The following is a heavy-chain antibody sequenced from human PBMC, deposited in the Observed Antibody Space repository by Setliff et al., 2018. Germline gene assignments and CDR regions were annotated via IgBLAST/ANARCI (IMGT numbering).Heavy chain of an antibody. J-gene: IGHJ3*02. CDR3: ATNSGGNTINAFDI. Sequence: ASVKVSCKVSGYTLTELSMHWVRQAPGKGLEWMGGFDPEDGETIYAQKFQGRITMTEDTSTDTAYMELSSLRSEDTAVYYCATNSGGNTINAFDIWGQGTMVTVSS. V-gene: IGHV1-24*01. D-gene: IGHD2-15*01. CDR2: FDPEDGET. CDR1: GYTLTELS.